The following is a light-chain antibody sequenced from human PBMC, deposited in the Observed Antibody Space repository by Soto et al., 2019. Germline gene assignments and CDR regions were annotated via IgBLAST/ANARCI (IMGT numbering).Light chain of an antibody. Sequence: DIQMTQSPSTLSASVGDRVTITCRASQSISSWLAWYQQKPGKAPKVLIYDASTLESGVPSRFSGSGSGTEFTLTISSLQPDDFATYYCQQYNSYSWTFGQRTKVEIK. CDR3: QQYNSYSWT. J-gene: IGKJ1*01. CDR1: QSISSW. CDR2: DAS. V-gene: IGKV1-5*01.